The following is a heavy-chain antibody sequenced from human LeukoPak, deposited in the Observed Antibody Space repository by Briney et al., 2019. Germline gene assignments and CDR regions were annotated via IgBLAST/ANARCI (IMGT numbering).Heavy chain of an antibody. CDR1: GLTFSDYW. CDR3: AVSDCGGDCYSGGDYYYYGMDV. V-gene: IGHV3-7*01. Sequence: GGSLRLSCAASGLTFSDYWMSWVRQAPGKGLEWVANIKPDGGHQNYVDSVKGRFTISRDNAKNSLYLQMNSLRAEDTAVYYCAVSDCGGDCYSGGDYYYYGMDVWGQGTTVTVSS. J-gene: IGHJ6*02. CDR2: IKPDGGHQ. D-gene: IGHD2-21*02.